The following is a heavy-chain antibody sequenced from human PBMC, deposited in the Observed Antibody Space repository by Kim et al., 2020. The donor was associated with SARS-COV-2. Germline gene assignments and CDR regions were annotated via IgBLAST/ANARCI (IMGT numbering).Heavy chain of an antibody. Sequence: SETLSLTCTVSGGSISSSSYYWGWIRQPPGKGLEWIGSIYYSGSTYYNPSLKSRVTISVDTSKNQFSLKLSSVTAADTAVYYCARRIVVVVAATQWAYAFDIWGQGTMVTVSS. J-gene: IGHJ3*02. CDR1: GGSISSSSYY. D-gene: IGHD2-15*01. CDR3: ARRIVVVVAATQWAYAFDI. CDR2: IYYSGST. V-gene: IGHV4-39*01.